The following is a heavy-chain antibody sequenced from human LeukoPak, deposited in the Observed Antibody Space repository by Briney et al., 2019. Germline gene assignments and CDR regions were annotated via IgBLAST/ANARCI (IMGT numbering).Heavy chain of an antibody. J-gene: IGHJ4*02. V-gene: IGHV3-48*04. D-gene: IGHD4-17*01. CDR2: ISSSGSTK. CDR3: AREEVGLGDDFDY. Sequence: GGSLRLSCAASGFTFSSYSMNWVRQAPGKGLEWVSYISSSGSTKYYADSVKGRFTISRDNAKNSLYLQMNSLRAEDTAIYYCAREEVGLGDDFDYWGQGTLVTVSS. CDR1: GFTFSSYS.